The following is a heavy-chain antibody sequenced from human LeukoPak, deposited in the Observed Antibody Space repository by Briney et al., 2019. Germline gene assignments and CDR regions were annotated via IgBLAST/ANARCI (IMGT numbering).Heavy chain of an antibody. D-gene: IGHD4-17*01. CDR2: INTNTGNP. CDR3: ARPTPDDYGDYFDAFDI. V-gene: IGHV7-4-1*02. CDR1: GYTFTSYA. Sequence: ASVKVSCKASGYTFTSYAMNWVRQAPGQGLEWMGWINTNTGNPTYAQGFTGRFVFSLDTSVSTAYLQISSLKAEDTAVYYCARPTPDDYGDYFDAFDIWGQGTMVTVSS. J-gene: IGHJ3*02.